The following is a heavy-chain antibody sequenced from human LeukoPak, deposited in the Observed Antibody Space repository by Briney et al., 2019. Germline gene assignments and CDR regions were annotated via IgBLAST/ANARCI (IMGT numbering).Heavy chain of an antibody. Sequence: ASVKVSCKSSGYIFTVYYMHWVRQAPGQGLEWMGWISAYNGNTNYAQKLQGRVTMTTDTSTSTAYMELRSLRSDDTAVYYCARAGVVIKLNDYWGQGTLVTVSS. CDR1: GYIFTVYY. V-gene: IGHV1-18*04. J-gene: IGHJ4*02. CDR2: ISAYNGNT. D-gene: IGHD3-3*01. CDR3: ARAGVVIKLNDY.